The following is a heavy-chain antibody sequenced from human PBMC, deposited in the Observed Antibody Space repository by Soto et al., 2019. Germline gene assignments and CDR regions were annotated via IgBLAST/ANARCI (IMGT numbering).Heavy chain of an antibody. CDR1: GSTFAGYY. J-gene: IGHJ6*02. Sequence: GVSVEVSFKASGSTFAGYYMHWVGPAPGQGLEWMGWINPKSGGTNYAQKFQGWVTMTRDTSISTAYMELSRLRSDDTAVCYCAREVEGPSTIRSFTYGMGIWGQGTTVTVCS. CDR2: INPKSGGT. D-gene: IGHD2-2*02. V-gene: IGHV1-2*04. CDR3: AREVEGPSTIRSFTYGMGI.